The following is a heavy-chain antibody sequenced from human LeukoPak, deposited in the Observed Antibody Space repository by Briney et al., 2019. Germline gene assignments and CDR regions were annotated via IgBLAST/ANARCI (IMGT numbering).Heavy chain of an antibody. D-gene: IGHD2-2*01. CDR3: ARPAAGYCSSTSCLDYYMDV. CDR2: IYPGDSDT. J-gene: IGHJ6*03. Sequence: GESLKISCKGSGYSFTSYWIGWVRQMPGKGLEGMGIIYPGDSDTRYSPSFQGPVTISADKSISTAYLQWSSLKASDTAMYYCARPAAGYCSSTSCLDYYMDVWGKGTTVTVSS. V-gene: IGHV5-51*01. CDR1: GYSFTSYW.